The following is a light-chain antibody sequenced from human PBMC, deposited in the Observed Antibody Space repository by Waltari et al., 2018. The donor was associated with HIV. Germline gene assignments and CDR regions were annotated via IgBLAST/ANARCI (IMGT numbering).Light chain of an antibody. V-gene: IGLV2-14*01. Sequence: QSALTQPASVSGSPGQSITISCTGTSSDVGGFNFVSWYQHFPGKAPKLIIYGVIKRPSGVSDRFSGSKSGNTASLTISGLQAEDEADYYCNSYAGNSTFLFGGGTELTVL. J-gene: IGLJ3*02. CDR3: NSYAGNSTFL. CDR2: GVI. CDR1: SSDVGGFNF.